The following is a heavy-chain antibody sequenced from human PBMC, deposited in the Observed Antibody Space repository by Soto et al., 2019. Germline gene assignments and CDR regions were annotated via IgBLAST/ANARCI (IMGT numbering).Heavy chain of an antibody. Sequence: QAQLQESGPGLVKPSQTLSLTCTVSGGSISSGDYYWSWIRQPPGKGLEWIGYIYYSGSTYYNPSLKSRVTISVHTSKNQFSLKLSSVTAADTAVYYCARGYSSSWYVGYYYYGMDVWGQGTTVTVSS. CDR1: GGSISSGDYY. CDR3: ARGYSSSWYVGYYYYGMDV. CDR2: IYYSGST. V-gene: IGHV4-30-4*01. J-gene: IGHJ6*02. D-gene: IGHD6-13*01.